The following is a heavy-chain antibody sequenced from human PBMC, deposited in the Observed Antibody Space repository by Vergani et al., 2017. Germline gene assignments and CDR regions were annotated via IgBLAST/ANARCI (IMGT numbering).Heavy chain of an antibody. CDR1: GFTFSSYS. CDR2: ISSSSSTI. CDR3: ARDXIYYYGSGSSQIDY. V-gene: IGHV3-48*01. J-gene: IGHJ4*02. Sequence: EVQLVESGGGLVQPGGSLRLSCAASGFTFSSYSMNWVRQAPGKGLEWVSYISSSSSTIYYADSVKGRFTISRDNAKNSLYLQMNSLRAEDTAVYYCARDXIYYYGSGSSQIDYWGQGTLVTVSS. D-gene: IGHD3-10*01.